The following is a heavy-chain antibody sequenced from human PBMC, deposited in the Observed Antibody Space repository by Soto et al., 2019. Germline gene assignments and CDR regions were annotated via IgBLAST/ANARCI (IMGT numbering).Heavy chain of an antibody. CDR1: GGSFSGYY. CDR3: ARGYQLPSYGTDV. D-gene: IGHD2-2*01. Sequence: PSETLSLTCAVYGGSFSGYYWSWIRQPPGKGLEWIGEINHSGSTNYNPSLKSRVTISVDTSKNQFSLKLSSVTAADTAVYYCARGYQLPSYGTDVWGQGTTVTVSS. J-gene: IGHJ6*02. V-gene: IGHV4-34*01. CDR2: INHSGST.